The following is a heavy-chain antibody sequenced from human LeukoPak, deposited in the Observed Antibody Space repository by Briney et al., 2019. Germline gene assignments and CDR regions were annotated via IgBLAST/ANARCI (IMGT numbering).Heavy chain of an antibody. CDR3: AKVGAAGHYFDY. CDR1: GFTFDDYA. V-gene: IGHV3-9*01. D-gene: IGHD6-13*01. Sequence: GGSLRLSCAASGFTFDDYAMHWVRQAPGKGLEWVSGISWNSGSIGYADSVKGRFTISRDNAKNSLYLQMNSLRAEDTALYYCAKVGAAGHYFDYWGQGTLVTVSS. J-gene: IGHJ4*02. CDR2: ISWNSGSI.